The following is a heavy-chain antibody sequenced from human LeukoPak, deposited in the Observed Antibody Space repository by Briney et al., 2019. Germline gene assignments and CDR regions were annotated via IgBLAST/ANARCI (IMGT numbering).Heavy chain of an antibody. V-gene: IGHV3-23*01. Sequence: GGSLRLSCAASGFTFSTYAVSWVRQIPGKGLEWVSAISGSDDGTYYADSVKGRFTISRDNAKNSLYLQMNSLRDEDTAVYYCARDRGYSNYYDYWGQGTLVTVSS. CDR3: ARDRGYSNYYDY. CDR1: GFTFSTYA. D-gene: IGHD4-11*01. CDR2: ISGSDDGT. J-gene: IGHJ4*02.